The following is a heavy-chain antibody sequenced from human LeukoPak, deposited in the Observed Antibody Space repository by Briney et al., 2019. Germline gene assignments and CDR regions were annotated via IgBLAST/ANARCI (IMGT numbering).Heavy chain of an antibody. CDR3: AKGRGYSSSWYLDY. CDR1: GFTFSNYG. J-gene: IGHJ4*02. CDR2: IWYDGSNK. V-gene: IGHV3-33*03. Sequence: PGGSLRLSCAASGFTFSNYGMHWVRQAPGKGLEWVAAIWYDGSNKYYGDSVKGRFTISRDNSKNTLYLQMNSLRAEDTALYYCAKGRGYSSSWYLDYWGQGTLVTVSS. D-gene: IGHD6-13*01.